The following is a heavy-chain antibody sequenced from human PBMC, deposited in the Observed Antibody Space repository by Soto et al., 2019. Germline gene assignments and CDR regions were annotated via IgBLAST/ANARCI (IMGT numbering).Heavy chain of an antibody. J-gene: IGHJ4*02. CDR3: ARDRREVLLWFGELPPTTPDY. Sequence: ASVKVSCKASVYTFTSYGISCVRQAPGQGLEWMGWISAYNGNTNYAQKLQGRVTMTTDTSTSTAYMELRSLRSDDTAVYYCARDRREVLLWFGELPPTTPDYWGQGTLVTVSS. CDR2: ISAYNGNT. D-gene: IGHD3-10*01. CDR1: VYTFTSYG. V-gene: IGHV1-18*01.